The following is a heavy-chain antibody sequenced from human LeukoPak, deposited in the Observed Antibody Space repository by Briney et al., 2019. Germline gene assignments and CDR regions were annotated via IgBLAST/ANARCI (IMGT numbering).Heavy chain of an antibody. V-gene: IGHV1-46*01. CDR1: GYTFTSYY. CDR3: ARDRYDSSGYYSHHFDY. CDR2: INPSGGNT. D-gene: IGHD3-22*01. J-gene: IGHJ4*02. Sequence: GASVKVSCKASGYTFTSYYMHWVRQAPGQGLEWMGIINPSGGNTSYAQKLQGRVTMTTDTSTSTAYMELRSLRSDDTAVYYCARDRYDSSGYYSHHFDYWGQGTLVTVSS.